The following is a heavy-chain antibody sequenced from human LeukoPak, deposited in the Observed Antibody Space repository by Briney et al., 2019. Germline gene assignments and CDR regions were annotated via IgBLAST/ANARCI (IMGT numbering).Heavy chain of an antibody. CDR3: ARDLRYYYDSSGYYFDY. CDR2: VTSTSTYI. Sequence: GGSLRLSCAASGFTFSTYSMNWVRQAPGKGLEWVSSVTSTSTYIYYADSVEGRFTISRDNAKHSLYLQMNSLRAEDTAVYYCARDLRYYYDSSGYYFDYWGQGALVTVSS. CDR1: GFTFSTYS. D-gene: IGHD3-22*01. J-gene: IGHJ4*02. V-gene: IGHV3-21*01.